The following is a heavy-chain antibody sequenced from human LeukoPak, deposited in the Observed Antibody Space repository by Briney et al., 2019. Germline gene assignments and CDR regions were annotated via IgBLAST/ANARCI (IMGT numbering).Heavy chain of an antibody. V-gene: IGHV3-9*01. D-gene: IGHD1-26*01. CDR2: ISWNSGSI. J-gene: IGHJ4*02. Sequence: GGSLRLSCAASGFTFSDYWMNWVRQAPGKGLEWVSGISWNSGSIGYADSVKGRFTISRDNAKNSLYLQMNSLRAEDTALYYCAKDIMDSGSYYDYWGQGTLVTVSS. CDR1: GFTFSDYW. CDR3: AKDIMDSGSYYDY.